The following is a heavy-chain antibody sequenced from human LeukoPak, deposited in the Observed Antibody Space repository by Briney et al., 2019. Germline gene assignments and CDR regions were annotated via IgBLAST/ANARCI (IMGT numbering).Heavy chain of an antibody. CDR2: INPSGGST. Sequence: ASVKVSCKASGYTFTSYYMHWVRQAPGQGLEWMGIINPSGGSTSYAQKFQGRVTMTGDMSTSTVYMELSSLRSEDTAVYYCASGGSSHKDAFDIWGQGTMVTVSS. D-gene: IGHD2-15*01. J-gene: IGHJ3*02. CDR1: GYTFTSYY. V-gene: IGHV1-46*01. CDR3: ASGGSSHKDAFDI.